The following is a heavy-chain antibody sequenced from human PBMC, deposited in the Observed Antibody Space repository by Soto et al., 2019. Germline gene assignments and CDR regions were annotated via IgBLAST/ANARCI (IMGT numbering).Heavy chain of an antibody. CDR1: GYTFTSYA. CDR2: INPGNGNT. V-gene: IGHV1-3*01. CDR3: ARGASSVTTVYFEL. D-gene: IGHD4-17*01. Sequence: QVQLVQSGAEVKKPGASVKVSCKASGYTFTSYAMHWVRQAPGQRLEWMGWINPGNGNTRYSQKFQVRVTITRDTSATAAYMELSSLRPEDTAVYYCARGASSVTTVYFELWGRGTVVTVSS. J-gene: IGHJ2*01.